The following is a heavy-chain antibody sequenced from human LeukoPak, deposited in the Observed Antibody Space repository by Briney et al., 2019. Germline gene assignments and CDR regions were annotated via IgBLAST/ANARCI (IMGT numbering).Heavy chain of an antibody. CDR3: AVPLVTGAFDI. D-gene: IGHD4-23*01. Sequence: ASVKVSCKASGYTFTSYYMHWVRRAPGQGLEWMGIINPSGGSTSYAQKFQGRVTMTRDTSTSTVYMELSSLRSEDTAVYYCAVPLVTGAFDIWGQGTMVTVSS. CDR1: GYTFTSYY. J-gene: IGHJ3*02. CDR2: INPSGGST. V-gene: IGHV1-46*01.